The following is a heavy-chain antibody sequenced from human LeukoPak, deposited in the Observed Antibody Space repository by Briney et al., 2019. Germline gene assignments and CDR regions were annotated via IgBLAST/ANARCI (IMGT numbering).Heavy chain of an antibody. CDR2: ISAYNGNT. V-gene: IGHV1-18*01. CDR1: GYTFTSYG. J-gene: IGHJ6*02. D-gene: IGHD3-22*01. Sequence: ASVKVSCKASGYTFTSYGISWVRQAPGQGLEWMGWISAYNGNTNYAQKLQGRVTMTTDTSTSTAYMEPRSLRSDDTAVYYCARGSRYDSSGFYYGMDVWGQGTTVTVSS. CDR3: ARGSRYDSSGFYYGMDV.